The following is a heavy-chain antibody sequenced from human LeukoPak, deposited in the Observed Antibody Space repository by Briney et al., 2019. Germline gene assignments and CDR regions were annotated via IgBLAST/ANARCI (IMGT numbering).Heavy chain of an antibody. CDR3: ARRVVPEHYGMDV. D-gene: IGHD1-14*01. Sequence: SVKVSCKASGGTFSSYAISWVRQAPGQGLEWMGRIIPILGIANYAQKFQGRVTITADKSTSTAYMELSSLRSEDTAVYYCARRVVPEHYGMDVWGQGTTVTVSS. V-gene: IGHV1-69*04. J-gene: IGHJ6*02. CDR2: IIPILGIA. CDR1: GGTFSSYA.